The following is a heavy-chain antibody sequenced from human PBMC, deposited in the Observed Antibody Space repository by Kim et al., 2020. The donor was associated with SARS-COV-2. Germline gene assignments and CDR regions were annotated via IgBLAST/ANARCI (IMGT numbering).Heavy chain of an antibody. D-gene: IGHD6-13*01. V-gene: IGHV3-23*01. CDR1: GLTFSSYA. J-gene: IGHJ6*02. Sequence: GGSLRLSCAASGLTFSSYAMNWVRQAPGKGLEWVSAISGSGDSTYYADSVKGRFTISRDNSKNTLYLQMNSLRAEDTAVYYCAKGKYQQYYYGMDVWGQGTTVTVSS. CDR3: AKGKYQQYYYGMDV. CDR2: ISGSGDST.